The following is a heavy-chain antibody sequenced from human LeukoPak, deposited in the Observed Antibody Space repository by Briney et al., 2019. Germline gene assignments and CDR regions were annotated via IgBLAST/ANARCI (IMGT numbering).Heavy chain of an antibody. D-gene: IGHD3-22*01. V-gene: IGHV3-11*01. J-gene: IGHJ4*02. CDR1: GFTFSDYY. CDR3: ARADSSGYSAPLYS. CDR2: ISSSGSTI. Sequence: GGSLRLSCAASGFTFSDYYMSWIRQAPGKGLEWVSYISSSGSTIYYADSVKGRCTISRDNAKNSLYLQMNSLRAEHTAVYYCARADSSGYSAPLYSWGQGTLVTVSS.